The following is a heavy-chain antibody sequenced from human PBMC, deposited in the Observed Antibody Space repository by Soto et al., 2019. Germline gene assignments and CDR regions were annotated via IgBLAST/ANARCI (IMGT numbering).Heavy chain of an antibody. Sequence: GGSVRLSCTTSGFSFSNYWMTWVRQAPGKGLEWVANIKQDGGEDFYVASVKGRFTISRDNAKNSLYLQMNSLRAEDTAVYFCAKDGGSDSYFFDHWGQGTLVTVSS. CDR1: GFSFSNYW. V-gene: IGHV3-7*03. J-gene: IGHJ4*02. D-gene: IGHD2-21*02. CDR3: AKDGGSDSYFFDH. CDR2: IKQDGGED.